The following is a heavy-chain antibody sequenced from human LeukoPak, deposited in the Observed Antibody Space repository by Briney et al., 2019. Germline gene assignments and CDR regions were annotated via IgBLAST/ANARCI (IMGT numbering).Heavy chain of an antibody. V-gene: IGHV5-51*01. CDR2: IYPGDSDT. CDR1: GSSFTSYW. J-gene: IGHJ4*02. Sequence: GESLQISCKGSGSSFTSYWIGWVRQLPGKGLEWMGIIYPGDSDTRYSPSFQGQVTISADKSISTAYLQWSSLKASDTAMYYCAKVVAASWSFDYWGQGTLVTVSS. D-gene: IGHD2-15*01. CDR3: AKVVAASWSFDY.